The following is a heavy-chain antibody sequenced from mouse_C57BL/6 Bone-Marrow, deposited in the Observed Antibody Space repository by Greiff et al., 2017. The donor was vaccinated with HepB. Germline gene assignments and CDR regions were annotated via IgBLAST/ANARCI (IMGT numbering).Heavy chain of an antibody. D-gene: IGHD2-3*01. CDR1: GYSFTGYY. CDR2: INPSTGGT. J-gene: IGHJ2*01. Sequence: DVKLQESGPELVKPGASVKISCKASGYSFTGYYMNWVKQSPEKSLEWIGEINPSTGGTTYNQKFKAKATLTVDKSSSTAYMQLKSLTSEDSAVYYCASGWLLREDFDYWGQGTTLTVSS. CDR3: ASGWLLREDFDY. V-gene: IGHV1-42*01.